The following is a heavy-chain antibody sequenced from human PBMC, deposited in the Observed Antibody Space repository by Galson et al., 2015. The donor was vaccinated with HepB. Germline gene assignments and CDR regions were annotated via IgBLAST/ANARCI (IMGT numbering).Heavy chain of an antibody. Sequence: SLRLSCAASGFTFSSYGMHWVRQAPGKGLEWVAVISYDGSNKYYADSVKGRFTISRDNSKNTLYLQMNSLRAEDTAVYYCARDGSSGWYIKYYFDYWGQGTLVTVSS. D-gene: IGHD6-19*01. CDR1: GFTFSSYG. J-gene: IGHJ4*02. CDR3: ARDGSSGWYIKYYFDY. CDR2: ISYDGSNK. V-gene: IGHV3-30*03.